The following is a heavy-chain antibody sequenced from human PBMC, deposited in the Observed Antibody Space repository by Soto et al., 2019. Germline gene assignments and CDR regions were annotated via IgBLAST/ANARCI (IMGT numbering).Heavy chain of an antibody. CDR1: GYTFTSYA. Sequence: ASVKVSCKASGYTFTSYAMHWVRQAPGQRLEWMGWINAGNGNTKYSQKFQGRVTITRDTSASTAYMELSSLRSEDTAVYYCARDPPNCSGGSCPDTFDIWGQGTMVTVSS. J-gene: IGHJ3*02. D-gene: IGHD2-15*01. CDR2: INAGNGNT. CDR3: ARDPPNCSGGSCPDTFDI. V-gene: IGHV1-3*01.